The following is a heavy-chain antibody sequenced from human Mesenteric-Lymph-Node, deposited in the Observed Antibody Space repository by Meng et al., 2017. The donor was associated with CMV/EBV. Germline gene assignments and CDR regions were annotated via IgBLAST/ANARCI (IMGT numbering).Heavy chain of an antibody. D-gene: IGHD1-14*01. J-gene: IGHJ4*02. V-gene: IGHV3-23*01. CDR1: GFTFSTYA. Sequence: GGSLRLSCVVSGFTFSTYAMSWVRQAPGKGLEWVSAISGSGGSTHYADSVKGRFTISRDNSKKTLYLQMNSLRAEDTAIYYCANMNRNGRPFDYWGQGTLVTVSS. CDR2: ISGSGGST. CDR3: ANMNRNGRPFDY.